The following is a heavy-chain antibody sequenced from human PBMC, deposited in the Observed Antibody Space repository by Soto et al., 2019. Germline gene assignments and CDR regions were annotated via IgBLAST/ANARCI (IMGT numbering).Heavy chain of an antibody. CDR3: ARVVPAAIRYTWFASRGADCYYYGMDV. CDR2: ISAYNGNT. D-gene: IGHD2-2*02. Sequence: ASVKVSCKASGYTFTSYGISWVRQAPGQGLEWMGWISAYNGNTNYAQKLQGRVTMTTDTSTSTAYMELRSLRSDDTAVYYCARVVPAAIRYTWFASRGADCYYYGMDVWGQGTTVTVS. V-gene: IGHV1-18*04. J-gene: IGHJ6*02. CDR1: GYTFTSYG.